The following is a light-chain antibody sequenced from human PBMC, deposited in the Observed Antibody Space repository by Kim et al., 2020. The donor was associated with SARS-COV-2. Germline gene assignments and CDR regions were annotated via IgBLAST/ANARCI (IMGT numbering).Light chain of an antibody. CDR3: CSYAGSSTYV. CDR2: EVT. CDR1: SSDVGSYNL. V-gene: IGLV2-23*02. J-gene: IGLJ1*01. Sequence: QSALTQPASVSGSPGQSITISCTGTSSDVGSYNLVSWYQQHPGKAPKVMIYEVTKRPSGVSNRFSCSKSGNTASLTISGLQAEDEADYYCCSYAGSSTYVFGTGTKVTVL.